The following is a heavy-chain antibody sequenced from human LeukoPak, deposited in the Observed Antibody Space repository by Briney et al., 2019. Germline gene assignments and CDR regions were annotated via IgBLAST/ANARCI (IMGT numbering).Heavy chain of an antibody. V-gene: IGHV3-23*01. Sequence: AGGSLRLSCAASGFTFSTYVMCWVRQAPGNGLEWVSTISGTGGNTYYAGSVKGRFTISRDNSKNTLYLQVNSLRAEDTAVYYCAKGEDAFDYWGQGTLVTVSS. CDR1: GFTFSTYV. CDR2: ISGTGGNT. CDR3: AKGEDAFDY. J-gene: IGHJ4*02.